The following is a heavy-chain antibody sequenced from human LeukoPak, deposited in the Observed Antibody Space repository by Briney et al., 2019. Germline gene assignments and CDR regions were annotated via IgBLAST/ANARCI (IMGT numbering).Heavy chain of an antibody. CDR3: AKGPYCSSTSCYGFDY. CDR1: GFIFGSFS. J-gene: IGHJ4*02. D-gene: IGHD2-2*01. CDR2: ISGSGDGT. Sequence: GGSLRLSCEASGFIFGSFSMSWVRQAPGKGLEWVSGISGSGDGTHYADPVKGRFTISRDNSKTTLYLQMNSLRAEDTAVYYCAKGPYCSSTSCYGFDYWGQGTLVTVSS. V-gene: IGHV3-23*01.